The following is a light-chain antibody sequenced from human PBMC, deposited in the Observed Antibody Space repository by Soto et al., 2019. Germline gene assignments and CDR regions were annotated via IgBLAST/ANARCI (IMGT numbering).Light chain of an antibody. J-gene: IGKJ5*01. Sequence: AIQMTQSPSSLSASVGDRVTISCRASQGIGNALGWYQQKPGKAPNLLIYAASSLQSGVPSRFSGSESGTDFTLTISSLQPEDCAIYFCQQANSFPITFGQGTRLEIK. CDR1: QGIGNA. V-gene: IGKV1-6*01. CDR3: QQANSFPIT. CDR2: AAS.